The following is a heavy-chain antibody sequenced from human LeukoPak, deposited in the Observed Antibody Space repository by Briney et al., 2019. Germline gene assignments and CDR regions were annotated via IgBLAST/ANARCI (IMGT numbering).Heavy chain of an antibody. CDR1: GGSFSGYY. CDR3: ARQAPSANWLGYYYYMDV. Sequence: SETLSLTCAVYGGSFSGYYWSWIRQPPGKGLEWIGEINHSGSTNYSPSLKSRVTISVDTSKNQFSLKLSSVTAADTAVYYCARQAPSANWLGYYYYMDVWGKGTTVTISS. D-gene: IGHD6-19*01. V-gene: IGHV4-34*01. CDR2: INHSGST. J-gene: IGHJ6*03.